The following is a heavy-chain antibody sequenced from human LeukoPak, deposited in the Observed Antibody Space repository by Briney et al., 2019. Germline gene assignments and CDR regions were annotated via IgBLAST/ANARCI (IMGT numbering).Heavy chain of an antibody. J-gene: IGHJ2*01. CDR1: QFTFSNYA. V-gene: IGHV3-23*01. CDR2: ISGSGNTT. Sequence: GGSLRLSCAASQFTFSNYAMSWVRQAPGKGLEWVSAISGSGNTTYFGDSVTGRFTISRDNPKNTVYLQMNSLSAEDAAVYYCAKGPAPYCSGGSCYSPHWYFDLWGRGTLVTVSS. D-gene: IGHD2-15*01. CDR3: AKGPAPYCSGGSCYSPHWYFDL.